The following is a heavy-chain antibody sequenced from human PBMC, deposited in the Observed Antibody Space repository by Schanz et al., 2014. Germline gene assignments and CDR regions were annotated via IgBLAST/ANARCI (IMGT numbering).Heavy chain of an antibody. Sequence: QLQLQESGPGLVKPSETLSLTCVVSGGSISSGVWWTWARQSPGKGLEWIGEIFHSGTTNYNPSLESRVTISVDKSKNQFSLILSSRTAADTAVYYCTRSTLWSYDVWGRGTMVIVSS. D-gene: IGHD2-21*01. J-gene: IGHJ3*01. V-gene: IGHV4-4*02. CDR3: TRSTLWSYDV. CDR1: GGSISSGVW. CDR2: IFHSGTT.